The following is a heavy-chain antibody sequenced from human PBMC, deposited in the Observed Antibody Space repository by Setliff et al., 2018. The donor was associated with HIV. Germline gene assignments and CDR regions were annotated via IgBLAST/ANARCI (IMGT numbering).Heavy chain of an antibody. CDR2: IYHRGNT. V-gene: IGHV4-31*03. D-gene: IGHD6-6*01. CDR3: ARVVLAGISARPFYFDY. J-gene: IGHJ4*02. CDR1: GGTIASGGYY. Sequence: PSETLSLTCTVSGGTIASGGYYWTWIRQHPGKGLEWIGFIYHRGNTHYNSSLRSRLTISVDTSKNQFSLRLSSVTAADTAVYYCARVVLAGISARPFYFDYWGQGALVTVSS.